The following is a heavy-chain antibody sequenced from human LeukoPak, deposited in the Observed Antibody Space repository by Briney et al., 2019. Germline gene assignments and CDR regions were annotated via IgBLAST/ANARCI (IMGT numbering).Heavy chain of an antibody. V-gene: IGHV4-34*01. J-gene: IGHJ4*02. CDR2: INHSGST. D-gene: IGHD4-4*01. CDR1: GGSFSGYY. Sequence: SETLSLTCAVYGGSFSGYYWSWLRQPPGKGLEWIGEINHSGSTNYNPSLKSRVTISVDTSKNQFSLKLSSATAADTAVYYCARGPPYSNYDFDYWGQGTLVTVSS. CDR3: ARGPPYSNYDFDY.